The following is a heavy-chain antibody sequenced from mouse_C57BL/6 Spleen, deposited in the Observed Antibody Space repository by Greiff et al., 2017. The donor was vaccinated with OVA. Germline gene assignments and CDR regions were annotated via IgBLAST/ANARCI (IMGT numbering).Heavy chain of an antibody. D-gene: IGHD2-1*01. V-gene: IGHV5-16*01. J-gene: IGHJ4*01. CDR3: ARDNYGNLYAMDY. Sequence: EVMLVESEGGLVQPGSSMKLSCTASGFTFSDYYMAWVRQVPEKGLEWVANINSDGSSTYYLDSLKSRFIISRDNAKNILYLQMSSLKSEDTATYYCARDNYGNLYAMDYWGQGTSVTVSS. CDR2: INSDGSST. CDR1: GFTFSDYY.